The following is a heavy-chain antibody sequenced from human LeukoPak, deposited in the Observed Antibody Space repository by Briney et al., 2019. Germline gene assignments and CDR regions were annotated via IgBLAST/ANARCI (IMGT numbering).Heavy chain of an antibody. J-gene: IGHJ4*02. V-gene: IGHV4-59*01. CDR2: IYYSGST. CDR1: GDSTSSYY. Sequence: PSETLSLTCTVSGDSTSSYYWNWIRQPPGKGLEWIGSIYYSGSTNYNPSLKSRVTISVDTSKSQFSLKLISVTAADTAVYYCARAHYYGSGSYSDYWGQGTLVTVSS. D-gene: IGHD3-10*01. CDR3: ARAHYYGSGSYSDY.